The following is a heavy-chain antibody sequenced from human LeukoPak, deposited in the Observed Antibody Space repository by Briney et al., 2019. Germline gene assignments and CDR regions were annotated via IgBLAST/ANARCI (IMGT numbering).Heavy chain of an antibody. CDR3: ARDANWGEKGFDY. CDR2: ISSSSYI. J-gene: IGHJ4*02. V-gene: IGHV3-21*01. CDR1: GFTFSSYS. D-gene: IGHD7-27*01. Sequence: GGSLRLSCAASGFTFSSYSMNWVRQAPGKGLEWVSSISSSSYIYYADSVKGRFTISRDNAKNSLYLQMNSLRAEDTAVYYCARDANWGEKGFDYWGQGTLVTVSS.